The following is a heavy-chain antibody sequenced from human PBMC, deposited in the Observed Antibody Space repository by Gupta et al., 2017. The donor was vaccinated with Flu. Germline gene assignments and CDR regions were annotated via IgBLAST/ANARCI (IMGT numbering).Heavy chain of an antibody. V-gene: IGHV3-53*02. CDR1: GVSVNSNY. Sequence: EVLLRATVGRLIQPGGSLRLSCEVSGVSVNSNYMAWVRRAPGRGLQWVSVMYKSGSTFYADSVKGRFTISRDISQNTLYLQMDSLRPDDTAVDYCARDLVVRRSGSVNAFSLWGPGTMAIVSS. D-gene: IGHD2-15*01. CDR2: MYKSGST. CDR3: ARDLVVRRSGSVNAFSL. J-gene: IGHJ3*01.